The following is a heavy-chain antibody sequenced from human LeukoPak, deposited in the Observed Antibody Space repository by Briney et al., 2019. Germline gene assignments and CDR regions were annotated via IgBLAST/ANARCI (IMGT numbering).Heavy chain of an antibody. D-gene: IGHD5-12*01. CDR2: INNSGST. CDR3: TRDNGYSGYDLARLFY. J-gene: IGHJ4*02. V-gene: IGHV4-34*01. CDR1: GGSFSGFF. Sequence: SETLSLTSVYGGSFSGFFWSWIRQPPGKGLEWIGEINNSGSTNYNPSLKSRLTMSVDTSKKQFSLKLSSVTAADSAVYYCTRDNGYSGYDLARLFYWGQGSLVTVSS.